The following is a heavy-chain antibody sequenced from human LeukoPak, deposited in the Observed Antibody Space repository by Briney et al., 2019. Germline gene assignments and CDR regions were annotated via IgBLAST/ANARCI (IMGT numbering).Heavy chain of an antibody. Sequence: ASVTVSCKASGGTFITYAISWGRQAPGQGGEGMGRIIPILGIANYAQKFQGRVTITADKSTSRAYMELSSLRSEDTAVYYCARSRVGATFPEYFQHWGQGTLVTVSS. CDR1: GGTFITYA. CDR2: IIPILGIA. D-gene: IGHD1-26*01. CDR3: ARSRVGATFPEYFQH. J-gene: IGHJ1*01. V-gene: IGHV1-69*04.